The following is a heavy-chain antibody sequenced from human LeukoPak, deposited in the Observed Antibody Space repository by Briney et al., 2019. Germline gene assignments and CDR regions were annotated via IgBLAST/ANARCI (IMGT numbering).Heavy chain of an antibody. V-gene: IGHV3-9*01. D-gene: IGHD6-6*01. Sequence: PGGSLRLSCAASGFTFDDYAMHWVRHAPGKGLEWVSSISWNSGSIAYADSVKGRFTISRDNAKNSLYLQMNSLRAEDTAFYYCAKATYSTSPGYYFDYWGQGTLVTVSS. CDR2: ISWNSGSI. CDR1: GFTFDDYA. CDR3: AKATYSTSPGYYFDY. J-gene: IGHJ4*02.